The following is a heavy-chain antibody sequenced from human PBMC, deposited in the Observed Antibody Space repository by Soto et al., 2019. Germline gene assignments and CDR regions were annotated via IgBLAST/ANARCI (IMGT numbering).Heavy chain of an antibody. CDR2: IWYDGSNK. J-gene: IGHJ4*02. CDR3: ARDWLACDY. Sequence: QVQLVESGGGVVQPGRSLRLSCAASGFTFSDYGMHWVRQAPGKGPEWVAVIWYDGSNKYYSDSVKGRLTISRDNSKNTLYLQMNSLRAEDTGVYYCARDWLACDYWGQGTLVTVSS. D-gene: IGHD6-19*01. CDR1: GFTFSDYG. V-gene: IGHV3-33*01.